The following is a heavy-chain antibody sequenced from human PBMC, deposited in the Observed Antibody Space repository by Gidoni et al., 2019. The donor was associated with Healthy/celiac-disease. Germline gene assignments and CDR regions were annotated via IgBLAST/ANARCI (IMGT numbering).Heavy chain of an antibody. J-gene: IGHJ3*02. V-gene: IGHV4-59*01. Sequence: QVQLQESGPGLVKPSETLSLTCTVSGGSISSYYWSWIRQPPGKGLEWIGYIYYSGSTNYNPSLKSRVTISVDTSKNQFSLKLSSVTAADTAVYYCARIDLGGHSGSYWSFDIWGQGTMVTVSS. CDR2: IYYSGST. CDR1: GGSISSYY. D-gene: IGHD1-26*01. CDR3: ARIDLGGHSGSYWSFDI.